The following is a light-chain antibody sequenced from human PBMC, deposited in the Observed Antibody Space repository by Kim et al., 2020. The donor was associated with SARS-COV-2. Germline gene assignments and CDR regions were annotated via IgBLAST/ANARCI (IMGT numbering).Light chain of an antibody. CDR1: SSDVGRYDR. J-gene: IGLJ1*01. CDR2: GVN. V-gene: IGLV2-11*03. Sequence: PGQSFTISCTGTSSDVGRYDRVSWYQQHPGKAPKIVIYGVNKRPSGVPDRFSGSKSGNTASLTISGLQAEDEADYYCCSYGGTLYVFGTGTEVTVL. CDR3: CSYGGTLYV.